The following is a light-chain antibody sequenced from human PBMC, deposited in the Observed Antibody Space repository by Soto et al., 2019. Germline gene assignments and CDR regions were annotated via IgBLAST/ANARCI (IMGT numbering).Light chain of an antibody. CDR2: EVT. CDR3: SSFAGSGTYV. CDR1: STDIGKYNL. Sequence: QSVLTQPASVSGSPGQSITMSCSGTSTDIGKYNLVSWYRQHPGKAPQLMIYEVTQRPSGVSNRFSGSKSDNTASLTISGLQAEDEADYYCSSFAGSGTYVFGTGTKVTVL. V-gene: IGLV2-23*02. J-gene: IGLJ1*01.